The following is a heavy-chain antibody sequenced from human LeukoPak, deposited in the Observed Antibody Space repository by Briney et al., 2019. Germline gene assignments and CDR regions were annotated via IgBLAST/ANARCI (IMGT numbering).Heavy chain of an antibody. CDR2: INPNSGGT. CDR1: GYTFTGYY. CDR3: ARLEVRGKNWFDP. Sequence: GASVKVSCKASGYTFTGYYMHWVRQAPGQGLEWMGWINPNSGGTNYARKFQGRVTMTRDTSISTAYMELSRLRSDDTAVYYCARLEVRGKNWFDPWGQGTLVTVSS. V-gene: IGHV1-2*02. D-gene: IGHD3-10*01. J-gene: IGHJ5*02.